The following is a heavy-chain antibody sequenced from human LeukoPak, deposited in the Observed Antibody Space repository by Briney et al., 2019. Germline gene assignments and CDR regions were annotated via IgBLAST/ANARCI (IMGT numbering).Heavy chain of an antibody. CDR3: AKAGYSSGWTRYYGMDV. CDR2: ISYDGADK. V-gene: IGHV3-30*18. CDR1: GFTFSVYG. J-gene: IGHJ6*02. Sequence: RPGGSLRLSCAASGFTFSVYGMYWVRQPPGKGLEWVALISYDGADKYHVDSVKGRFTISRDNSNNTLYLQMNCLRPDDTAVYYCAKAGYSSGWTRYYGMDVWGQGTTVAVPS. D-gene: IGHD6-19*01.